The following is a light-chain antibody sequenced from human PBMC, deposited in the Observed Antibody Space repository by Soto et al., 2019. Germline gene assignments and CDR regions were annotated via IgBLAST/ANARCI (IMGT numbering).Light chain of an antibody. J-gene: IGLJ1*01. V-gene: IGLV1-40*01. Sequence: QSVLTQPPSVSRTPGQRVTISCTRSSSNIGAGYDVHWYQQLPGTAPKLLIYGHSNRPSGVPDRVSGSKSGTSASLAITGLQAEDEADYYGQSYDSSLSGYYVFGTGTKVTVL. CDR1: SSNIGAGYD. CDR2: GHS. CDR3: QSYDSSLSGYYV.